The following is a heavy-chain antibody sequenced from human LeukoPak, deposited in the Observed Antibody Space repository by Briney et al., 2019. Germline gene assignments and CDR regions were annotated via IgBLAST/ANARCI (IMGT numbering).Heavy chain of an antibody. CDR1: GGSFSGYY. Sequence: PSETLSLTCVVYGGSFSGYYWRWIRQPPGKGLEWIGEINHSGSTNYNPSLKSRVTISVDTSKNQFSLRLNSVTAADTAVYYCAYSSGYQQHSGQGTLVTVSS. J-gene: IGHJ1*01. CDR3: AYSSGYQQH. V-gene: IGHV4-34*01. CDR2: INHSGST. D-gene: IGHD3-22*01.